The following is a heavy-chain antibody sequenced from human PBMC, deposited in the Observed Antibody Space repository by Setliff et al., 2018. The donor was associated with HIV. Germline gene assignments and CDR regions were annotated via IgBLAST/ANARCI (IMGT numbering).Heavy chain of an antibody. CDR3: GRVPYRSAWFSGGHNPFDV. D-gene: IGHD6-19*01. V-gene: IGHV1-18*01. CDR1: GYSFTSYG. Sequence: ASVKVSCKASGYSFTSYGINWVRQAPGQGLEWMGWISPYNGNTDYAQNFQGRVTMTPDTSTSTVYMELRSLISDDTAVYYCGRVPYRSAWFSGGHNPFDVWGQGTMVTVSS. J-gene: IGHJ3*01. CDR2: ISPYNGNT.